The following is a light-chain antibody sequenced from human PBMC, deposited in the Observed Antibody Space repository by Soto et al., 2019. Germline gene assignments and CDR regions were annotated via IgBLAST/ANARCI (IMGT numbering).Light chain of an antibody. CDR2: DAS. Sequence: ETVMTQSPVTLSVSPGDTATLSCRASQRVSSHLAWYQQTPGQAPRVVIYDASTRATVIPARFSGSGSGTEFTLTISSLQSEDFAVYYCQQYDTGLLPFGGG. V-gene: IGKV3-15*01. CDR3: QQYDTGLLP. CDR1: QRVSSH. J-gene: IGKJ4*01.